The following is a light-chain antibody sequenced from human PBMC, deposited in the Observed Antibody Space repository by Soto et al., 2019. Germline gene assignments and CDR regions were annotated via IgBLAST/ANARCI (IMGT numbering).Light chain of an antibody. J-gene: IGLJ2*01. CDR1: SSNIGAGYD. V-gene: IGLV1-40*01. Sequence: QSVLTQPPSVSGAPGQSVTISCTGSSSNIGAGYDVHWYQQLPGTAPKVFIYGNSNRPSGVPDRFSGSKSGTSASLAINGLQAEDEADYYCQSYDTSLSGSVFGGGTKLTVL. CDR3: QSYDTSLSGSV. CDR2: GNS.